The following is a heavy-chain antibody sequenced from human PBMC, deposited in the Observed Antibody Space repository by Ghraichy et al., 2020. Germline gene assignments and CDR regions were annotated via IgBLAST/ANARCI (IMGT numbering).Heavy chain of an antibody. CDR2: IYSGGST. Sequence: GALRLSCAASGFTVSSNYMSWVRQAPGKGLEWVSVIYSGGSTYYADSVKGRFTISRDNSKNTLYLQMNSLRAEDTAVYYCARERGSSSWYSLDYWGQGTLVTVSS. CDR1: GFTVSSNY. D-gene: IGHD6-13*01. J-gene: IGHJ4*02. V-gene: IGHV3-53*01. CDR3: ARERGSSSWYSLDY.